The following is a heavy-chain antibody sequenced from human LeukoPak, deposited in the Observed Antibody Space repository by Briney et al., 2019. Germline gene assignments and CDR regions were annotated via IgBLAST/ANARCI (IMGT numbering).Heavy chain of an antibody. CDR1: GGSISSGGYS. Sequence: SETLSLTCAVSGGSISSGGYSWSWIRQPPGKGLEWIGYIYHSGSTYYNPSLKSRVTISVDRSKNQFSLKLSSVTAADTAVYYCASTPGKAADYWGQGTLVTVSS. V-gene: IGHV4-30-2*01. J-gene: IGHJ4*02. CDR2: IYHSGST. D-gene: IGHD6-25*01. CDR3: ASTPGKAADY.